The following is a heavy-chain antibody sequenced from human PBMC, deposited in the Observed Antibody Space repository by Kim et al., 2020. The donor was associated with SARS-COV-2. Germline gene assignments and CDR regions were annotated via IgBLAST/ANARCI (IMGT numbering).Heavy chain of an antibody. J-gene: IGHJ6*02. CDR3: ARGGEYDYPYYYYYYGMDV. V-gene: IGHV4-39*01. Sequence: SRVTISVDTSKNQFSLKLSSVTAADTAVYYCARGGEYDYPYYYYYYGMDVWGQGTTVTVSS. D-gene: IGHD4-17*01.